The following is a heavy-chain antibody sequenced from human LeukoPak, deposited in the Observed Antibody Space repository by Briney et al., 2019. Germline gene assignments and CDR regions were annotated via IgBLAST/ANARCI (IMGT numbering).Heavy chain of an antibody. Sequence: NPSETLSLTCAVSGGSITNYYWSWIRQPPGKGLEWIGYIYYSGNTNYNPSLKSRVTISVDTSKNQFSLKLTSVTAADTAVYYCARQGSNFDYWGQGTLVTVSS. CDR2: IYYSGNT. J-gene: IGHJ4*02. D-gene: IGHD1-26*01. CDR3: ARQGSNFDY. V-gene: IGHV4-59*01. CDR1: GGSITNYY.